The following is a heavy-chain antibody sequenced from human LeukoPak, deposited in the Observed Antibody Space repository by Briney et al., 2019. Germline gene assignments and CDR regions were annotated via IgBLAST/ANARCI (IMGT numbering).Heavy chain of an antibody. CDR3: ARLRYCSSTSCYAGMRGYFDY. CDR1: GGTFSSHA. J-gene: IGHJ4*01. Sequence: SVKVSCKASGGTFSSHAISWVRQAPGQGLEWMGGIIPIFGTANYAQKFQGRVTITADKSTSTAYMELSSLRSEDTAVYYCARLRYCSSTSCYAGMRGYFDYWGQGTLVTVSS. V-gene: IGHV1-69*06. CDR2: IIPIFGTA. D-gene: IGHD2-2*01.